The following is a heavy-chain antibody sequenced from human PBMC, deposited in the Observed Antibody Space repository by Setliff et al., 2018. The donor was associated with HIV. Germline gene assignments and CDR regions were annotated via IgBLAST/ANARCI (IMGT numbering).Heavy chain of an antibody. CDR3: AKEGNSVDNWLDP. Sequence: PSETLSLTCTVSGGSISSYYWSWIRQPPGKGLEWIGYIYHTGKTYYNPSLQSRIIMSLDMSQNQFSLKLSSVTAADTAVYYCAKEGNSVDNWLDPWVLRLSWSPSPQ. D-gene: IGHD1-26*01. CDR2: IYHTGKT. V-gene: IGHV4-59*06. CDR1: GGSISSYY. J-gene: IGHJ5*02.